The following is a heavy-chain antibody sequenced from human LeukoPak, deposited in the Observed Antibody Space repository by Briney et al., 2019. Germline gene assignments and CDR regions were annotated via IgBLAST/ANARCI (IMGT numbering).Heavy chain of an antibody. D-gene: IGHD2-21*01. CDR3: ARGRVNDY. V-gene: IGHV4-34*01. CDR2: INHSGST. J-gene: IGHJ4*02. Sequence: PSETLSLTCAVYGGSFSGYYWSWIRQPPGKGLEWIGEINHSGSTNYNPSLKSRVTISVDTSKNQFSLKLSSVTAADTAVYYCARGRVNDYWGKGTLVTVSS. CDR1: GGSFSGYY.